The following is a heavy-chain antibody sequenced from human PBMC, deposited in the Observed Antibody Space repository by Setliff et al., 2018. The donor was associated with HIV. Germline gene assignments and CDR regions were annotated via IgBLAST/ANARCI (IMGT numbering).Heavy chain of an antibody. CDR3: ARVPYRSVWFSGGHDAFDI. CDR2: ISPNSGYT. D-gene: IGHD6-19*01. CDR1: GYSFTSYA. V-gene: IGHV1-18*01. J-gene: IGHJ3*02. Sequence: ASVKVSCKASGYSFTSYAISWVRQAPGQGLEWMAWISPNSGYTLFAQKFRGRVTMTADTSTSTAYMDLGSLRSDDTAVYYCARVPYRSVWFSGGHDAFDIWGQGTMVTVSS.